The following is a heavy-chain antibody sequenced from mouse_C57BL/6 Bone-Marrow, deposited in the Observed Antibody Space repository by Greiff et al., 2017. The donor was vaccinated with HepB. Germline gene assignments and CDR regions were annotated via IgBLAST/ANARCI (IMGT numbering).Heavy chain of an antibody. CDR3: TRSGYYAKRAGFAY. J-gene: IGHJ3*01. Sequence: QVQLQQSGAELVRPGASVTLSCKASGYTFTDYEMHWVKQTPVHGLEWIGAIDPETGGTAYNQKFKGKAILTADKSSSTAYMELRSRTSEDSAVYYCTRSGYYAKRAGFAYWGQGTRVTVAA. D-gene: IGHD2-3*01. CDR1: GYTFTDYE. V-gene: IGHV1-15*01. CDR2: IDPETGGT.